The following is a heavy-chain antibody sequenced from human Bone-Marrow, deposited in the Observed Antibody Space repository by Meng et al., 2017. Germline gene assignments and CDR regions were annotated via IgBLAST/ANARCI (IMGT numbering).Heavy chain of an antibody. CDR2: ISSSSSYI. J-gene: IGHJ5*02. V-gene: IGHV3-21*01. CDR3: ARDIGYGDNWFDP. CDR1: GFTFSSYS. D-gene: IGHD5-12*01. Sequence: VQLVESGGGLVKPGGALRLSCAASGFTFSSYSMNWVRRAPGKGLEWVSSISSSSSYIYYADSVKGRFTISRDNAKNSLYLQMNSLRAEDTAVYYCARDIGYGDNWFDPWGQGTLVTVSS.